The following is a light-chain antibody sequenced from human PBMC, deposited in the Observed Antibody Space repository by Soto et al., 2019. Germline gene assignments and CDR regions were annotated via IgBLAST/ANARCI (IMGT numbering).Light chain of an antibody. CDR3: QQYGSSIT. CDR2: GAS. J-gene: IGKJ5*01. V-gene: IGKV3-20*01. Sequence: EIVLTQSPGTLSLSPGEGAILSCSASHIINNNYLAWYQQKPGQAPRLLTYGASSRATGIPDRFSGGGSGTDFTLTGTRLEPEYFAVYYCQQYGSSITFGQGTRLEIK. CDR1: HIINNNY.